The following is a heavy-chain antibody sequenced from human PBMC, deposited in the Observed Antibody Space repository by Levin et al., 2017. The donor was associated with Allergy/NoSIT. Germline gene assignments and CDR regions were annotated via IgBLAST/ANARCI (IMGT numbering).Heavy chain of an antibody. D-gene: IGHD6-13*01. V-gene: IGHV4-59*01. CDR1: GGSISSYY. CDR2: IYYSGST. J-gene: IGHJ3*02. Sequence: SETLSLTCTVSGGSISSYYWSWIRQPPGKGLEWIGYIYYSGSTNYNPSLKSRVTISVDTSKNQFSLKLSSVTAADTDVYYCARERYSSIIPGAFDTWGQGTMVTVSS. CDR3: ARERYSSIIPGAFDT.